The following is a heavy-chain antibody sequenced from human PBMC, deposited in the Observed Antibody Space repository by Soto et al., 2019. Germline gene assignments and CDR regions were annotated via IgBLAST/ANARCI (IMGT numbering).Heavy chain of an antibody. D-gene: IGHD2-15*01. J-gene: IGHJ6*02. Sequence: GGSLRLSCAASGFTFSNAWMSWVRQAPGKGLEWVGRIKSKTDGGTTDYAAPVKGRFTISRDDSKNTLYLQMNSLKTEDTAVYYCTTDPHCSGGSCLYYYYGMDVWGQGTTVTVSS. V-gene: IGHV3-15*01. CDR2: IKSKTDGGTT. CDR3: TTDPHCSGGSCLYYYYGMDV. CDR1: GFTFSNAW.